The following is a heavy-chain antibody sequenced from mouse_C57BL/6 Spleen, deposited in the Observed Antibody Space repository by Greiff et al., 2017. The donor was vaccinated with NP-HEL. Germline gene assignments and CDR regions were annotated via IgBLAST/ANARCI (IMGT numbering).Heavy chain of an antibody. J-gene: IGHJ2*01. V-gene: IGHV5-4*03. D-gene: IGHD4-1*01. Sequence: EVKLVESGGGLVKPGGSLKLSCAASGFTFSSYAMSWVRQIPEKRLEWVATISDGGSYTYYPDNVKGRFTISRDNAKNNLYLQMSHLKSEDTAMYYCARNWDGFDYWGQGTTLTVSS. CDR2: ISDGGSYT. CDR1: GFTFSSYA. CDR3: ARNWDGFDY.